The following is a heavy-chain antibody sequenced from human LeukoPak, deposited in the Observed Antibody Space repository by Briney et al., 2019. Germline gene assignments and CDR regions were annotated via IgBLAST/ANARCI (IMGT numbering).Heavy chain of an antibody. D-gene: IGHD3-10*01. J-gene: IGHJ5*02. CDR2: IYYSGST. Sequence: SETLSLTCTVSGGSISSYYWSWIRQPPGKGLEWIGYIYYSGSTNYNPSLKSRVTISLDTSKNQFTLKLTSVTAADTAVYYCARRAYGSGSYPFDPWGQGTLVTVSS. CDR1: GGSISSYY. V-gene: IGHV4-59*08. CDR3: ARRAYGSGSYPFDP.